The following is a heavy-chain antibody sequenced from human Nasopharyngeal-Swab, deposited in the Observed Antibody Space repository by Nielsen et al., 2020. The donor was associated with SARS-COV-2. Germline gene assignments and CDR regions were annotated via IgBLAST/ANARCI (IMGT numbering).Heavy chain of an antibody. D-gene: IGHD1-1*01. CDR2: IKQDGSEK. CDR3: ARLGTESYHYYSLDV. Sequence: GGSLRLSCAASGFTFSSYWMSWVRQAPGKGLEWVANIKQDGSEKYYVDSVKGRFTISRDNAKKSLYLQMNSLRAEDTAVYYCARLGTESYHYYSLDVWGQGTTVTVSS. V-gene: IGHV3-7*01. J-gene: IGHJ6*02. CDR1: GFTFSSYW.